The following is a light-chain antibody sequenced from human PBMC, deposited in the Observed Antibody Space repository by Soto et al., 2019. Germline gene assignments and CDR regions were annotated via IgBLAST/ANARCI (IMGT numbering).Light chain of an antibody. J-gene: IGLJ1*01. CDR1: SSDVGGYNY. CDR2: EVS. CDR3: SSYKSSSTHV. Sequence: QSVLTQPASVSGSPGQSITISCTGTSSDVGGYNYVSWYQQHPGKAPKLMIYEVSNRPSGVSNRFSGSKSGNTASLTISGLQAEDEADYYCSSYKSSSTHVLGHGTKVT. V-gene: IGLV2-14*01.